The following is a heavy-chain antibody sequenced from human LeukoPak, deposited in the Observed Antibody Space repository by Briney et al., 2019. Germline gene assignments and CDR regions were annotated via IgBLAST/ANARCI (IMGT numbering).Heavy chain of an antibody. CDR1: GGSISSSSYY. CDR3: ARVPSGPAYYFDY. D-gene: IGHD1-14*01. Sequence: SETLSLTCTVSGGSISSSSYYWGWIRQPPGKGLEWIGSIYYSGSTYYNPSLKSRVTISVDTSKNQFSLKLSSVTAADTAVYYCARVPSGPAYYFDYWGQGTLVTVSS. J-gene: IGHJ4*02. CDR2: IYYSGST. V-gene: IGHV4-39*07.